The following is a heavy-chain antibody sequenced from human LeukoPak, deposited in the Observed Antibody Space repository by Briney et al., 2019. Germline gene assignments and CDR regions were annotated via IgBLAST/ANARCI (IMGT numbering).Heavy chain of an antibody. Sequence: PGGSLRLSCVDSGFTFSSYSLSWVRQAPGKGLGWVSAISSDRRYIYHADSVKGRFTTSRENAKNSLYLQMNSLRVEDTAVYYCARIWSPSGDLRQMKVGRYMDVWGKGTTVTVSS. CDR3: ARIWSPSGDLRQMKVGRYMDV. CDR2: ISSDRRYI. CDR1: GFTFSSYS. V-gene: IGHV3-21*06. J-gene: IGHJ6*03. D-gene: IGHD3-3*01.